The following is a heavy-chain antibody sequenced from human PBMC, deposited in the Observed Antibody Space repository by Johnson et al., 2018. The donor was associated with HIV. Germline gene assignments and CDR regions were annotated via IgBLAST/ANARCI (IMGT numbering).Heavy chain of an antibody. CDR2: IYSGGSS. J-gene: IGHJ3*02. CDR3: AKGADYADYEGAFDI. D-gene: IGHD4-17*01. V-gene: IGHV3-66*01. CDR1: DFTVGSIY. Sequence: VQLVESGGGLVQPGGSLRLSCAASDFTVGSIYMSWVRQAPGKGLEWVSLIYSGGSSYYADSVKGRFTISRDNSKNTLYLQMTSLRVEDTAVYYCAKGADYADYEGAFDIWGQGTMVTVSS.